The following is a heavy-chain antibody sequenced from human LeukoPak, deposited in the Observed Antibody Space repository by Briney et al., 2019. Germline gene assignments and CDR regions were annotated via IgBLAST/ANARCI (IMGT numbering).Heavy chain of an antibody. Sequence: PGGSLRLSCEASGFTFSDYYMSWIRQAPGKGLEGVSYISSSGSTIYYADSVKGRFTISRDNAKNSLYLQMNSLRAEDTAVYYCARLGVSNWGLGVTSAYYFDYWGQGTLVTVSS. CDR2: ISSSGSTI. CDR3: ARLGVSNWGLGVTSAYYFDY. V-gene: IGHV3-11*01. CDR1: GFTFSDYY. J-gene: IGHJ4*02. D-gene: IGHD7-27*01.